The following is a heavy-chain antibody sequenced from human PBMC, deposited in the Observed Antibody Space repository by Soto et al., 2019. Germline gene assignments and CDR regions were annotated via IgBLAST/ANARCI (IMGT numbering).Heavy chain of an antibody. CDR2: ISGGGSTT. Sequence: GGSLRLSCAASGFRFSDHYMTWIRQAPGKGLEWVSKISGGGSTTYYADSVKGRFTVSRDNAKNSLYLQMNSLRAEDTAVYYCDGDPYYYASGFWGQGTLVTVSS. J-gene: IGHJ4*02. D-gene: IGHD3-10*01. CDR3: DGDPYYYASGF. CDR1: GFRFSDHY. V-gene: IGHV3-11*01.